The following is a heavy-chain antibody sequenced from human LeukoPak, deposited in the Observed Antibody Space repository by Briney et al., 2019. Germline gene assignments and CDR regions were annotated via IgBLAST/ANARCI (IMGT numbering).Heavy chain of an antibody. CDR2: IIPIFGTA. D-gene: IGHD1-26*01. Sequence: SVKVSCQASGGTFISYAISWVRQAPGQGLEWMGGIIPIFGTANYAQKFQGRVTITADESTSKAYMELSSLRSEDTAVYYCARDLDPPGSSGSYSGDAFDIWGQGTMVTVSS. V-gene: IGHV1-69*01. CDR1: GGTFISYA. CDR3: ARDLDPPGSSGSYSGDAFDI. J-gene: IGHJ3*02.